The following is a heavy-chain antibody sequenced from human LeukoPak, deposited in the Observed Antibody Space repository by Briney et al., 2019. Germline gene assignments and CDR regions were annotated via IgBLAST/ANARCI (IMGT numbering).Heavy chain of an antibody. Sequence: GGSLRLSCAASGFTVSSNYMSWVRQAPGKGLEWVSVTYSGGSTYYADSVKGRFTISRDNSKNTLYLQMNSLRAEYTAVYYCARAWGIVGATGGAFDIWGQGTMVTVSS. CDR1: GFTVSSNY. V-gene: IGHV3-53*01. D-gene: IGHD1-26*01. J-gene: IGHJ3*02. CDR3: ARAWGIVGATGGAFDI. CDR2: TYSGGST.